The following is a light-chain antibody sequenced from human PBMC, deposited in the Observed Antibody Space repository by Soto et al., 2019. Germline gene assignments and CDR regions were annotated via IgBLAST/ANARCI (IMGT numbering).Light chain of an antibody. CDR2: DVS. J-gene: IGLJ1*01. V-gene: IGLV2-14*03. CDR3: SSYTTSNTFYV. Sequence: QSVLTQPASVSGSPGQSITFSCTGTSSDVGGYNYVSWYQQYPGKAPKLMIYDVSNRPSGVSNRFSGSKSGNTASLTISGLQAEDEADYYCSSYTTSNTFYVFGTGTKLTVL. CDR1: SSDVGGYNY.